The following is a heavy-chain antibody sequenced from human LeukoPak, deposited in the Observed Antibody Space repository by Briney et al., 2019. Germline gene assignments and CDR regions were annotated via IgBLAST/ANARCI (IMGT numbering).Heavy chain of an antibody. CDR3: ARAFSGYDYDY. D-gene: IGHD5-12*01. V-gene: IGHV1-69*02. CDR2: IIPILCIA. J-gene: IGHJ4*02. Sequence: GSSVKVSCKASGGTFSSYTISWVRQAPGQGLEWMGRIIPILCIANYAQKFQGRVTITADKSTSTAYMELSSLRSEDTAVYYCARAFSGYDYDYWGQGTLVTVSS. CDR1: GGTFSSYT.